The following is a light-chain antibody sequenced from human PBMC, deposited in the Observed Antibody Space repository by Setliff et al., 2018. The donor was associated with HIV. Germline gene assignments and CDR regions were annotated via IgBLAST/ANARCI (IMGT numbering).Light chain of an antibody. V-gene: IGLV1-44*01. CDR1: SSNIGVNV. J-gene: IGLJ1*01. CDR3: AVWDNGLKGDV. Sequence: QSALSQPPSASATPGQRVTISCSGSSSNIGVNVVNWYQHLPGTSPKLLIYNNYQRPSGVPDRFSGSKSGSSGSLAISGLQSEDEADYYCAVWDNGLKGDVFGTGTKVTVL. CDR2: NNY.